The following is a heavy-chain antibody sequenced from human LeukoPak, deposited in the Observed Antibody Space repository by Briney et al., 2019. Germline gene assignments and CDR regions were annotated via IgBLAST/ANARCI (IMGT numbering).Heavy chain of an antibody. V-gene: IGHV4-4*02. CDR1: GFTFSSYAM. CDR2: IYHSGST. Sequence: PGGSLRLSCAASGFTFSSYAMSWVRQPPGKGLEWIGEIYHSGSTNYNPSLKSRITISVDKSKNQFSLKLSSVTAADTAMYYCAKSSSSWIFDYWGQGTLVTVSS. D-gene: IGHD6-13*01. J-gene: IGHJ4*02. CDR3: AKSSSSWIFDY.